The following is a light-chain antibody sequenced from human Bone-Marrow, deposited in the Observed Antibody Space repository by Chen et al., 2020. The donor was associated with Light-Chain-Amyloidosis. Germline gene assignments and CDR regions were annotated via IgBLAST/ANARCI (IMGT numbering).Light chain of an antibody. Sequence: QPVLTQPPSASASLGASVTLTCTLSSGYSNYKVDWYQQRPGKGPRFVMRVGTGGIVGSKGDGIPDRFSVLGSGLNRYLTIKNIQEEDESDYHCGADHGSGSNFAWVFGGGIKLTVL. CDR3: GADHGSGSNFAWV. CDR2: VGTGGIVG. J-gene: IGLJ3*02. V-gene: IGLV9-49*01. CDR1: SGYSNYK.